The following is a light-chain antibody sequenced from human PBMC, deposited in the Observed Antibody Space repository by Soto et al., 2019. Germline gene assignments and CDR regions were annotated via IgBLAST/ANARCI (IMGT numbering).Light chain of an antibody. CDR3: QQDGRSPFT. CDR1: QSVSSGK. J-gene: IGKJ2*01. Sequence: EIVLTQSPGTLSLSPGERATLSCRASQSVSSGKLGWYQQKPGQDPRLLIYDAFSRATGIPDRFSGSGAGTDFSLTRSGLESEDFGVYYCQQDGRSPFTVGQGNELEI. CDR2: DAF. V-gene: IGKV3-20*01.